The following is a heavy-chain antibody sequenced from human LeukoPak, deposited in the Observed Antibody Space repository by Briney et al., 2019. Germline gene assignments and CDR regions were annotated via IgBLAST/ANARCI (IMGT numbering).Heavy chain of an antibody. CDR1: GYMFSNYW. V-gene: IGHV5-51*01. Sequence: GESLKISCKGSGYMFSNYWIGWVRQMPGKSLEWMGTIYPGDSDTTYSPSLQGQVTISADKSISTAYLQWNGLKASDTAMYFCARQTSSSSRVDFWGQGTLVTVSS. CDR3: ARQTSSSSRVDF. J-gene: IGHJ4*02. CDR2: IYPGDSDT. D-gene: IGHD6-6*01.